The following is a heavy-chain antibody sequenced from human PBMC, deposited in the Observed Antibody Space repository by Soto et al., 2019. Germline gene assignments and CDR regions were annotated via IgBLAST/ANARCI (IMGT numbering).Heavy chain of an antibody. J-gene: IGHJ4*02. D-gene: IGHD6-25*01. CDR1: GFTFSSYA. Sequence: EVQLLESGGGLVQPGGSLRLSCAASGFTFSSYAMTWVRQAPGKGLEWVSAISGSGGSTYYADSVKGRFTISRDNTKNAPHQQMKSLRAEDTVVYNYANPSSGWSRTRFDYWGQGTLV. V-gene: IGHV3-23*01. CDR2: ISGSGGST. CDR3: ANPSSGWSRTRFDY.